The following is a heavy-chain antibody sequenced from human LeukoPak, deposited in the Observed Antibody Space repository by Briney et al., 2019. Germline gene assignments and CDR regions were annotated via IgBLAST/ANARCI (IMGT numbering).Heavy chain of an antibody. Sequence: ASVKVSCKASGYTFIDYYMHWVRQAPGQGLEWMGWINPKSGGTNYAQKFQGRVTMTRDTSISTAYMEPSRLRSDDTAVYYCARDPNWGDLDYWGQGTLVTVSP. CDR3: ARDPNWGDLDY. CDR1: GYTFIDYY. CDR2: INPKSGGT. J-gene: IGHJ4*02. V-gene: IGHV1-2*02. D-gene: IGHD7-27*01.